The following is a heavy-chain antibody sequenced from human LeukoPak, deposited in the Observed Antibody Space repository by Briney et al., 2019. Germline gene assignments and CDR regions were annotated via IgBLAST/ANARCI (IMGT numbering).Heavy chain of an antibody. J-gene: IGHJ4*02. CDR2: INWNGGSR. CDR1: GFTFSYYW. D-gene: IGHD1-1*01. V-gene: IGHV3-20*04. Sequence: GSLRLSCAASGFTFSYYWMHWVRQAPGKGLEWVSGINWNGGSRGYADSVKGRFTISRDNAKNSLYLQMNSLRAEDTALYYCARRGSSNDFDYWGQGTLVTVSS. CDR3: ARRGSSNDFDY.